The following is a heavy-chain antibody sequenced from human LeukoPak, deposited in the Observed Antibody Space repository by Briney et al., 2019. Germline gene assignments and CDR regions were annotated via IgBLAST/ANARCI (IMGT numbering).Heavy chain of an antibody. J-gene: IGHJ5*02. CDR1: GGSTSGNY. Sequence: SETLSLTCTVSGGSTSGNYWSWVRQPPGKGLEWIGYIHYSGSTNYNPSLKSRVTISIDTSKNQFSLNLSSVTAADTAVYYCARGTFKFDPWGQGTLVTVSS. V-gene: IGHV4-59*01. CDR3: ARGTFKFDP. D-gene: IGHD2/OR15-2a*01. CDR2: IHYSGST.